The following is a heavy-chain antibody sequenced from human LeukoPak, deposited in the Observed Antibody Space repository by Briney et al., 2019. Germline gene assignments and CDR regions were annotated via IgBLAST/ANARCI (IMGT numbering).Heavy chain of an antibody. CDR2: SNPNGGGT. Sequence: GASVKVSCKASGYTFTSYDINWVRQATGQGLEYVGWSNPNGGGTKYAQKFQGRVTLTRDTSITTAYTELNSLRFDDTAVYYCVRGVSSGFDPWGQGILVTVSS. V-gene: IGHV1-2*02. CDR1: GYTFTSYD. CDR3: VRGVSSGFDP. D-gene: IGHD6-6*01. J-gene: IGHJ5*02.